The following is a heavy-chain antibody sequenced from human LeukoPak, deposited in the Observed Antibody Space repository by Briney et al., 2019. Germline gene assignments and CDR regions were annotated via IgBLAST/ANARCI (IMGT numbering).Heavy chain of an antibody. CDR3: ARGGPLWFGETKGDAFDI. J-gene: IGHJ3*02. CDR1: GYSISSGYY. CDR2: IYHSGST. Sequence: SETLSLTCTVSGYSISSGYYWGWIRQPPGKGLEWIGSIYHSGSTYYNPSLKSRVTISVDTSKNQFSLKLSSVTAADTAMYYCARGGPLWFGETKGDAFDIWGQGTMVTVSS. D-gene: IGHD3-10*01. V-gene: IGHV4-38-2*02.